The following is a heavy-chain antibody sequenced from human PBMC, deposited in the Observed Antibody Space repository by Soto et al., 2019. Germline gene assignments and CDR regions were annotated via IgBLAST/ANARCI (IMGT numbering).Heavy chain of an antibody. CDR2: IKEDGSEK. CDR3: ARDPVVGAYSGMDV. J-gene: IGHJ6*02. Sequence: PGGSLRLSCAASGFSISSYWINWVRQAPGKGLEWVANIKEDGSEKYFVDSVKGRFTISRDSAKNSLYLQMNNLRVEDTAVYFCARDPVVGAYSGMDVWGQGTTVTVS. V-gene: IGHV3-7*01. D-gene: IGHD2-15*01. CDR1: GFSISSYW.